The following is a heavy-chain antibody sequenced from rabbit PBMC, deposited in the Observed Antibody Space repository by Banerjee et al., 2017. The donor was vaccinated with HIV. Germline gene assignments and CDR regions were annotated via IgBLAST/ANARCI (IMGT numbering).Heavy chain of an antibody. J-gene: IGHJ4*01. CDR1: GFSFSSGYD. Sequence: QSLEESRGDLVKPGASLTLTCKASGFSFSSGYDMCWVRQAPGKGLEWIACIYAGSSGSTHYASWAKGRFTISKTSSTTVTLQMTSLTAADTATYFCARDLAGVAGWNFNLWGQGTLVTVS. CDR3: ARDLAGVAGWNFNL. CDR2: IYAGSSGST. D-gene: IGHD4-1*01. V-gene: IGHV1S40*01.